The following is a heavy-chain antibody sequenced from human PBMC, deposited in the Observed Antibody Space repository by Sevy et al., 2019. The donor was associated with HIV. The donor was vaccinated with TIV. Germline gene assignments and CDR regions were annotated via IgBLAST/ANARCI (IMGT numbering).Heavy chain of an antibody. V-gene: IGHV3-23*01. CDR2: ISGSGGST. CDR1: GFTFSSYA. D-gene: IGHD3-22*01. J-gene: IGHJ4*02. CDR3: ATALITYYYDSSGYPFDY. Sequence: GGSLRISCAASGFTFSSYAMSWVRQAPGKGLEWVSAISGSGGSTYYADSVKGRFTISRDNSKNTLYLQMNSLRAEDTAVYYYATALITYYYDSSGYPFDYWGQGTLVTVSS.